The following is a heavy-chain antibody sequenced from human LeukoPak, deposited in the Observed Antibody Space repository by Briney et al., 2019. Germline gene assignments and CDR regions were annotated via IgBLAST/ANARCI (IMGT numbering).Heavy chain of an antibody. J-gene: IGHJ4*02. CDR2: ISGSGGST. D-gene: IGHD6-19*01. Sequence: GGSLRLSCAASGFTFSSYAMSWVRQAPGKGLEWVSAISGSGGSTYYADSVKGRFTISRDNSKNTLYLQLNSLKTEDTAVYYCVTEVIIAVTGNDYWGQGSLVTASS. V-gene: IGHV3-23*01. CDR3: VTEVIIAVTGNDY. CDR1: GFTFSSYA.